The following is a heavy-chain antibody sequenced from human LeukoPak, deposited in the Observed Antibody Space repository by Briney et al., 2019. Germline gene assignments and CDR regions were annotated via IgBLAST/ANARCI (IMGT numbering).Heavy chain of an antibody. CDR3: AREVSGSYLLDY. D-gene: IGHD1-26*01. J-gene: IGHJ4*02. CDR1: GFSISSYY. Sequence: SETLSLTCTVSGFSISSYYWSWIRQPPGKGLEWIGYIYYSGSTNYNPSLKSRVTISVDTSKNQFSLKLSSVTAADTAVYYCAREVSGSYLLDYWGQGTLVTVSS. V-gene: IGHV4-59*01. CDR2: IYYSGST.